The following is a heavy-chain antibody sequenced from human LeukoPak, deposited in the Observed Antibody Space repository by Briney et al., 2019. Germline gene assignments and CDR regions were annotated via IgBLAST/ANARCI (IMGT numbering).Heavy chain of an antibody. CDR2: INHSGST. J-gene: IGHJ3*02. V-gene: IGHV4-34*01. D-gene: IGHD2-2*01. Sequence: PSETLSLTCAVYGGSFSGYYWSWIRQPPGKGLEWIGEINHSGSTNYNPSLKSRVTISVDTSKNQFSLKLSSVTAADTAVYYCARQSDIVVVPAAMDDAFDIWGQGTIVTVSS. CDR3: ARQSDIVVVPAAMDDAFDI. CDR1: GGSFSGYY.